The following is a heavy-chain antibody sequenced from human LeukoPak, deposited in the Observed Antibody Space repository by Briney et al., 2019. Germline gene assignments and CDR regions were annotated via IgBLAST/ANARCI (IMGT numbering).Heavy chain of an antibody. CDR2: IYPGDSDT. V-gene: IGHV5-51*01. CDR3: ARSLGYCSGGSCYSFAY. CDR1: GYSFTSYW. D-gene: IGHD2-15*01. J-gene: IGHJ4*02. Sequence: GESLKISCKGSGYSFTSYWIGWVRQMPGKGLEWMGIIYPGDSDTRYSPSFQGQDTISADKSISTAYLQWSSLKASDTAMYYCARSLGYCSGGSCYSFAYWGQGTLVTVSS.